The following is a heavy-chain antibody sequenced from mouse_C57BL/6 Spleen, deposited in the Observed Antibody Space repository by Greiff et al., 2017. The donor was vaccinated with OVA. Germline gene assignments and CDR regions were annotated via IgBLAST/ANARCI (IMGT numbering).Heavy chain of an antibody. Sequence: VQLQQPGAELVKPGASVKLSCTASGYTFPSYWMHWVQQRPGRGLEWIGTIDPNSGGTKYTEKFKSQSTLTVDKPASTAYMQLSRLTSEESADYYGATTAQADAMDYWGQGTSVTVSS. CDR2: IDPNSGGT. V-gene: IGHV1-72*01. J-gene: IGHJ4*01. CDR3: ATTAQADAMDY. CDR1: GYTFPSYW. D-gene: IGHD3-2*02.